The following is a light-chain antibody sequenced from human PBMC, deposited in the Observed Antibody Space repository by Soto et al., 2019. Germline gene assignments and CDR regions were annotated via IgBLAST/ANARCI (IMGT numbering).Light chain of an antibody. CDR1: QGISTD. CDR2: ASS. CDR3: PL. V-gene: IGKV1-9*01. J-gene: IGKJ2*01. Sequence: IQLTQSPSSLSASVGDRVIITCRDSQGISTDLAWNHQKPGKAPKLLTCASSTLQTVVPSRFSGSESGTDFTLTISSLQPEDFASCYWPLFCQGSK.